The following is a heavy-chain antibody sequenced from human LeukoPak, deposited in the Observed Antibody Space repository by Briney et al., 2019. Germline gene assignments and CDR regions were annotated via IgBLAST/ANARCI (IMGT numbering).Heavy chain of an antibody. Sequence: SETLSLTCTVSGGSISTTNYYWGWIRQSPGKGLEWFGCVYYSGSTYYNPSLKSRVTISVDTSKNQFSLKLSSVTAADTAVYYCARHVQRWDYYGSGSYYDAFDIWGQGTMVTVSS. CDR1: GGSISTTNYY. D-gene: IGHD3-10*01. CDR2: VYYSGST. CDR3: ARHVQRWDYYGSGSYYDAFDI. J-gene: IGHJ3*02. V-gene: IGHV4-39*01.